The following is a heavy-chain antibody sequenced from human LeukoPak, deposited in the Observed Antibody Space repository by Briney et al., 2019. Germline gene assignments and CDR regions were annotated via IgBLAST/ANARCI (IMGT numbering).Heavy chain of an antibody. CDR2: ISGSGGST. CDR1: GFTFSSYW. J-gene: IGHJ4*02. D-gene: IGHD6-13*01. Sequence: GGSLRLSCAASGFTFSSYWMNWVRQAPGKGLEWVSAISGSGGSTYYADSVKGRFTISRDNSKNTLYLQMNSLRAEDTAVYYCAKGSVPIAAAGTSGYWGQGTLVTVSS. V-gene: IGHV3-23*01. CDR3: AKGSVPIAAAGTSGY.